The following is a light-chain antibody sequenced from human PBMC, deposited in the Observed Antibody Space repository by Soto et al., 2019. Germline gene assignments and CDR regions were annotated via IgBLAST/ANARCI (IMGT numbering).Light chain of an antibody. CDR1: QSVSSY. CDR2: DAS. V-gene: IGKV3-11*01. CDR3: QQRSNWST. J-gene: IGKJ5*01. Sequence: ELVLTQSPATLSLSPGERATLSCRASQSVSSYLAWYQQKPGQAPRLLIYDASNRATGIPARFSGSGSGTDFTLTIRSLQSEDFAVYYCQQRSNWSTFGQGTRLEIK.